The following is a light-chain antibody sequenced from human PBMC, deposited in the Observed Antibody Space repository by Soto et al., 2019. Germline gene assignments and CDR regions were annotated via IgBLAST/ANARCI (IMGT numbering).Light chain of an antibody. V-gene: IGLV1-40*01. Sequence: QSVLTQPPSVSGAPGQRVTISCTGSSSNIGAGYDVHWYQQLPGTAPKLLIYGNNNRPSGVPDRFSGSKSGTSASLAISGLHAEEEAESYCHCYDSSLSPGVCGGGTKLPVL. CDR1: SSNIGAGYD. CDR3: HCYDSSLSPGV. J-gene: IGLJ3*02. CDR2: GNN.